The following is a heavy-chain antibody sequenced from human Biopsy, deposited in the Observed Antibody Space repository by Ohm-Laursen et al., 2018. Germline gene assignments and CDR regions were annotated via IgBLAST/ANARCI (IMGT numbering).Heavy chain of an antibody. V-gene: IGHV3-30*03. CDR1: GFSFSSYG. CDR2: MSDDGRNE. CDR3: AFCGPVCG. D-gene: IGHD2-21*01. J-gene: IGHJ4*02. Sequence: SLRLSCAASGFSFSSYGMYWVRQAPGKGLEWVAFMSDDGRNEYYANSVKGRFTISRDNSKSTVYLQVSSLRPEDTARYYCAFCGPVCGWGQGTLVTVSS.